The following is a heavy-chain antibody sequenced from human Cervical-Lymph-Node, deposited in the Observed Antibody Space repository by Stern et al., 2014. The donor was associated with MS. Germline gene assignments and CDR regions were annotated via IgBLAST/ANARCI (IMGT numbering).Heavy chain of an antibody. CDR2: IDYSGST. CDR1: GGSIRRYN. CDR3: AREPSTYDFLSGTYRSTGIDY. Sequence: QLQLQESGPGLVKPSETLSLTCSVSGGSIRRYNWSWIRQPPGKGLEWIGNIDYSGSTNYNTSLKSRVTISVDTSNNQFSLKLRSVTAADTALYYCAREPSTYDFLSGTYRSTGIDYWGRGTLVTVSS. J-gene: IGHJ4*02. D-gene: IGHD3-16*02. V-gene: IGHV4-59*01.